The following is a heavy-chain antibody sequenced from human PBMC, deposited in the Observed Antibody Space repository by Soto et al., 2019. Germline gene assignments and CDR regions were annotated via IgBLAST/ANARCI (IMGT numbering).Heavy chain of an antibody. CDR2: ISAYNGNT. Sequence: QVQLVQSETEVKKPGASVMVSCKASGYTFTHYGITWVRQAPGQGLEWMGWISAYNGNTKYAQSLQGRVTMTTDTSTSTAYMELRSLRSDDTAVYYCARDESGYSYGFDYWGQGTLVTVSS. D-gene: IGHD5-18*01. J-gene: IGHJ4*02. CDR1: GYTFTHYG. CDR3: ARDESGYSYGFDY. V-gene: IGHV1-18*01.